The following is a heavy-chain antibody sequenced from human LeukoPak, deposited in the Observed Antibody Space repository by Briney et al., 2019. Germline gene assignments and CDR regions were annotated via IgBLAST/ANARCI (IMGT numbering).Heavy chain of an antibody. V-gene: IGHV1-69*05. D-gene: IGHD3-10*01. Sequence: SVKVSCKASGGTFSSYAISWVRQAPGQGVEWMGGSIPIFGTANYAQKFQGRVTITTDESTRTAYMELSSLRSEDTAVYYCAGGGSGSYYKSWVGYFDYWGQGTLVTVSS. CDR3: AGGGSGSYYKSWVGYFDY. J-gene: IGHJ4*02. CDR2: SIPIFGTA. CDR1: GGTFSSYA.